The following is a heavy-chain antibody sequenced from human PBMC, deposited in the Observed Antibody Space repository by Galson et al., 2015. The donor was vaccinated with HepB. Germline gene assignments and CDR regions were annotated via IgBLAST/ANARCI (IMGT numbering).Heavy chain of an antibody. CDR1: GYSFTSYH. Sequence: SVKVSCKASGYSFTSYHIHWVRQAPGQRPEWMGWIDTGNGKTKYSKSVQGRVTITRDTSASTSYLELSSLRSEDTAVYYCARHFRSVSLELGYYYHSMDVWGKGTTVTVSS. V-gene: IGHV1-3*04. CDR2: IDTGNGKT. CDR3: ARHFRSVSLELGYYYHSMDV. J-gene: IGHJ6*03. D-gene: IGHD3-22*01.